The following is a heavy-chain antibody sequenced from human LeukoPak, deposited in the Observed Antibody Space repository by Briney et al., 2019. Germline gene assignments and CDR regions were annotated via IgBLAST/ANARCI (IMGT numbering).Heavy chain of an antibody. J-gene: IGHJ6*03. CDR3: ARGRGYCSGGSCYSSYYMDV. V-gene: IGHV3-23*01. CDR2: ISDSGGNT. Sequence: GGTLRLSCAASRFTFSSYVMTWVRQAPGKGLEWVSGISDSGGNTYYEDSVKGRFTISRDNSKNTLYLQMNSLRAEDTAVYYCARGRGYCSGGSCYSSYYMDVWGKGTTVTVSS. CDR1: RFTFSSYV. D-gene: IGHD2-15*01.